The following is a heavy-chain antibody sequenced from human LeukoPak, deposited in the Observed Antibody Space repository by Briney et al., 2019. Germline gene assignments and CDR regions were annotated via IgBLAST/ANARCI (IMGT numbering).Heavy chain of an antibody. CDR1: VGRDY. Sequence: VGRDYRSWLPQPQEKEKEGIRYIYYSWSTNYNPSLKSRVTISVDTSKNQFSLKLSSVTAGDPAVYYCAREMGYCSSTSCLNYYFDYWGQGTLVTVSS. CDR3: AREMGYCSSTSCLNYYFDY. J-gene: IGHJ4*02. CDR2: IYYSWST. V-gene: IGHV4-59*02. D-gene: IGHD2-2*01.